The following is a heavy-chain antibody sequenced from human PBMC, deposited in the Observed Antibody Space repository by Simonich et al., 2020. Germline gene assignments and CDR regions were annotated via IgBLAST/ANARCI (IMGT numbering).Heavy chain of an antibody. Sequence: EVQLLESGGGLVQPGGSLRLSCAASGFTFSSYAMSWVRQAPGKGLEWVSAMSGSGGSTYYAESVKGRFTISRDNSKNTLYLQMNSLRAEDTAVYYCAKRSGVSITGTFDYWGQGTLVTVSS. CDR3: AKRSGVSITGTFDY. J-gene: IGHJ4*02. V-gene: IGHV3-23*01. D-gene: IGHD1-7*01. CDR1: GFTFSSYA. CDR2: MSGSGGST.